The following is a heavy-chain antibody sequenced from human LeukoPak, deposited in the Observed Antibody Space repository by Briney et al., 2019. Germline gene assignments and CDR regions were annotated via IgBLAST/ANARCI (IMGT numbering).Heavy chain of an antibody. CDR2: ITGSGGFT. J-gene: IGHJ4*02. V-gene: IGHV3-23*01. CDR1: GFTFSSYA. Sequence: GGSLRLSCAASGFTFSSYAVNWVRQAPGKGLEWVSVITGSGGFTQYADSVKGRFTISRDNSKNTVYLQMNSLRVEDTALYYCVRSLDYWGQGTLVTVSS. CDR3: VRSLDY.